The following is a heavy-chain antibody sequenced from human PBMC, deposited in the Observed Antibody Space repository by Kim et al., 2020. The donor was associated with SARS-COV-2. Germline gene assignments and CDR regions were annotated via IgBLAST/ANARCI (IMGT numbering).Heavy chain of an antibody. CDR2: INPNSGGT. CDR3: AIITMVQGAPDY. Sequence: ASVKVSCKASGYTFTGYYMHWVRQAPGQGLEWMGRINPNSGGTNYAQTFQGRVTMTRDTSISTAYMELSRLRSDDTAVYYCAIITMVQGAPDYWGQGTLVTVSS. V-gene: IGHV1-2*06. D-gene: IGHD3-10*01. CDR1: GYTFTGYY. J-gene: IGHJ4*01.